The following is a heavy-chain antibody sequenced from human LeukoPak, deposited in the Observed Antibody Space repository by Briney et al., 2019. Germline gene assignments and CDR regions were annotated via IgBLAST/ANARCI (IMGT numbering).Heavy chain of an antibody. J-gene: IGHJ6*02. CDR1: GGSIGSGGYS. CDR2: IYHSGST. CDR3: ARGGSYYYYGMDV. V-gene: IGHV4-30-2*01. Sequence: SQTLSLTCAVSGGSIGSGGYSWSWIRQPPGKGLEWIGYIYHSGSTYYNPSLKSRVTISVDRSKNQFSLKLSSVTAADTAVYYCARGGSYYYYGMDVWGQGTTVTVSS. D-gene: IGHD1-26*01.